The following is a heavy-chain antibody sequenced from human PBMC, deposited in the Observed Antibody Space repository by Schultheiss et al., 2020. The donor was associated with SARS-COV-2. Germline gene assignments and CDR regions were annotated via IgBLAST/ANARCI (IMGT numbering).Heavy chain of an antibody. J-gene: IGHJ6*03. CDR1: GFTVSSNY. Sequence: GESLKISCAASGFTVSSNYMSWVRQAPGKGLEWVSAISGSGGSTYYADSVKGRFTISRDNSKNTLYLQMNSLRAEDTAVYYCARALRYYYMDVWGKGTTVTVSS. CDR2: ISGSGGST. D-gene: IGHD4/OR15-4a*01. CDR3: ARALRYYYMDV. V-gene: IGHV3-23*01.